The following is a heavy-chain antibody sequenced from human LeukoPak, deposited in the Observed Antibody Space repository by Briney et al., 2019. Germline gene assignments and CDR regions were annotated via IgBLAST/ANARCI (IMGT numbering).Heavy chain of an antibody. Sequence: ASVKVSCTASGYTFTSYDINWVRQAPGQGLEWMGWMNPDSGNTGYAQKFQGSVTMTRTTSISTAYMELSSLRSEDTAVYYCASLFCSSTSCSYNWFDPWGQGTLVTVSS. CDR2: MNPDSGNT. CDR1: GYTFTSYD. CDR3: ASLFCSSTSCSYNWFDP. J-gene: IGHJ5*02. V-gene: IGHV1-8*01. D-gene: IGHD2-2*01.